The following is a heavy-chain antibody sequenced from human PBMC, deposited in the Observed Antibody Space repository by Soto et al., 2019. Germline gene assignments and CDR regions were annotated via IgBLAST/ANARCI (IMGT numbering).Heavy chain of an antibody. CDR1: GYTFTSYG. J-gene: IGHJ6*02. CDR2: ISAYNGNT. Sequence: ASVKVSCKASGYTFTSYGINWVRQAPGQGLEWMGWISAYNGNTNYAQKLQGRVTMTTDTSTSTAYMELRSLRSDDTAVYYCARDYYGDILTGYYNYYYYYGMDVWGQGTTVTVPS. CDR3: ARDYYGDILTGYYNYYYYYGMDV. V-gene: IGHV1-18*01. D-gene: IGHD3-9*01.